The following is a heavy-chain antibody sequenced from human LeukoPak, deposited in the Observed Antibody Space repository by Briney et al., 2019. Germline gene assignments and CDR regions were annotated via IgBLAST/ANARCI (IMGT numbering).Heavy chain of an antibody. CDR1: GYTFIDYY. Sequence: GASVKVSCKASGYTFIDYYLHWVRQAPGQGLEWMGWINPNSGGTNYAQKFQGRVTMSRDTSISTAYMELSSLISDDTAVYYCARGGAMATTRNRFDPWGQGTLVTVSS. CDR3: ARGGAMATTRNRFDP. J-gene: IGHJ5*02. D-gene: IGHD5-24*01. CDR2: INPNSGGT. V-gene: IGHV1-2*02.